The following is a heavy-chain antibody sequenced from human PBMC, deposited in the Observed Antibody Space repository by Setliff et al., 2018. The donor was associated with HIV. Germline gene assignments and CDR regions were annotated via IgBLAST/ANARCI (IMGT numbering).Heavy chain of an antibody. D-gene: IGHD3-22*01. Sequence: PSETLSLTCTVSGYSISSGYYWGFIRQPPGKGLEWIGSIFHSGTTYYNPSLKSRVTTSVDTSKNQFSLKLSSVTAADTAVYYCARVDYDSSGSFDYWGQGTLVTVSS. J-gene: IGHJ4*02. CDR1: GYSISSGYY. V-gene: IGHV4-38-2*02. CDR2: IFHSGTT. CDR3: ARVDYDSSGSFDY.